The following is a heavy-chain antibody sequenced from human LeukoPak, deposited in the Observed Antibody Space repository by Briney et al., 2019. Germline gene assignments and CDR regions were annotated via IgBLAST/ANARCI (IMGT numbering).Heavy chain of an antibody. D-gene: IGHD3-3*01. CDR2: IYYSGST. Sequence: SETLSLTCTVSGGSISSYYWSWIRQPPGKGLEWIGYIYYSGSTNYNPSLKSRVTISVDTSKNQFSLKLSSVTAADTAVYYCARDHDFWSGAWDYWGQGTLVTVSS. CDR1: GGSISSYY. V-gene: IGHV4-59*12. CDR3: ARDHDFWSGAWDY. J-gene: IGHJ4*02.